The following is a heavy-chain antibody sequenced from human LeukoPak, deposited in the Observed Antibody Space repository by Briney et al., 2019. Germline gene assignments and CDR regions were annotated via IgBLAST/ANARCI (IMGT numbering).Heavy chain of an antibody. Sequence: GGSLRLSCAASGFTFSSYWMSWVRQAPGKGLEWVAVIWYNGNDKDYADPVKGRFTISRDNSKNTLYLQMNSLRAEDTAVYYCAKDPRYSSSDYYYYYYMDVWGKGTTVTVSS. J-gene: IGHJ6*03. D-gene: IGHD6-13*01. CDR2: IWYNGNDK. CDR1: GFTFSSYW. CDR3: AKDPRYSSSDYYYYYYMDV. V-gene: IGHV3-33*06.